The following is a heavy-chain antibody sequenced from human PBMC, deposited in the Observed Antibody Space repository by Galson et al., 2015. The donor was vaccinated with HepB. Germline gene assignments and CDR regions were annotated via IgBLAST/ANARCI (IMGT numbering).Heavy chain of an antibody. D-gene: IGHD2-2*01. CDR2: ISSSSSTI. CDR3: ARDHPAAMGLWNYSDY. Sequence: SLRLSCAASGFTFSSYSMNWVRQAPGKGLEWVSYISSSSSTIYYADSVKGRFTISRDNAKNSLYLQMNSLRDEDTAVYYCARDHPAAMGLWNYSDYWGQGTLVTVSS. CDR1: GFTFSSYS. V-gene: IGHV3-48*02. J-gene: IGHJ4*02.